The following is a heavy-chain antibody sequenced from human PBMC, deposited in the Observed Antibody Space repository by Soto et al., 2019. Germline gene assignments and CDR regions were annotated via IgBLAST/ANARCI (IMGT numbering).Heavy chain of an antibody. CDR3: ATFNWYFDL. Sequence: QVQLQESGPGLVKPSETLSLTCTVSGGSIRSYYWSWIRQPPGKGLEWIGYIYYTGSTNYNPSLKSRVNISVDTSQNQSSLQLSSVTAADTAVYYCATFNWYFDLWGRGTLVTVSS. J-gene: IGHJ2*01. CDR2: IYYTGST. V-gene: IGHV4-59*01. CDR1: GGSIRSYY.